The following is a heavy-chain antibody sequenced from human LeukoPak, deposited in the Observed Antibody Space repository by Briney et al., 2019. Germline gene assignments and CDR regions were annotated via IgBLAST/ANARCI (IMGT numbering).Heavy chain of an antibody. Sequence: PGGSLRLSCAASGFTFSSYSMNWVRQAPGKGLEWVSSISSSSSYIYYADSVKGRFTISRDNAKNSLYLQMNSLRAEDTAVYYCARLTTVTTGRGFDYWGQGTLVTVSS. CDR3: ARLTTVTTGRGFDY. J-gene: IGHJ4*02. D-gene: IGHD4-17*01. CDR1: GFTFSSYS. V-gene: IGHV3-21*01. CDR2: ISSSSSYI.